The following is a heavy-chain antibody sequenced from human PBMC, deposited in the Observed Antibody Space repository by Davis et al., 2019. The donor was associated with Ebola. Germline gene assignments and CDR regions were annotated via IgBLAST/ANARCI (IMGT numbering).Heavy chain of an antibody. D-gene: IGHD3-16*02. J-gene: IGHJ6*02. CDR3: ARRGDYDYIWGSYRTDYYYGMDV. CDR2: IKEDGSEK. Sequence: GESLKISCVASGFTFNTYWMSWVRQAPGKGLEWVANIKEDGSEKYYVESVKGRFTVSRDNAKNSLYLQMNSLRAEDTAVYYCARRGDYDYIWGSYRTDYYYGMDVWGQGTTVTVS. CDR1: GFTFNTYW. V-gene: IGHV3-7*03.